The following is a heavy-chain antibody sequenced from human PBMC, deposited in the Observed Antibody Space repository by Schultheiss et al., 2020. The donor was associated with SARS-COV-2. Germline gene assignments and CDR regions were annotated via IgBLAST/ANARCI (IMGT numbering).Heavy chain of an antibody. V-gene: IGHV3-13*01. CDR3: AKRIHHCPGASCPEW. Sequence: GGSLRLSCAASGFSFSSYAMSWVRQATGKGLEWVSAIGTAGDTYYPGSVKGRFTISRDNAKNSLYLQMNSLRAEDTAIYYCAKRIHHCPGASCPEWWGRGTLVTVSS. D-gene: IGHD2-15*01. CDR2: IGTAGDT. J-gene: IGHJ4*02. CDR1: GFSFSSYA.